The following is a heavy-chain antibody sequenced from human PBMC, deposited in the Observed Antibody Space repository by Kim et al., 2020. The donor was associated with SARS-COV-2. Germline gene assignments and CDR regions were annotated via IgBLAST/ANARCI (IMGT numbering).Heavy chain of an antibody. D-gene: IGHD1-1*01. J-gene: IGHJ4*02. V-gene: IGHV6-1*01. Sequence: SQTLSLTCAISGDSVSGNSVAWNWIRQSPSRGLEWLGMTYYRSKWYFDYAGSVKSRIAINPDTSKNQFSLQLNSVTPEDTAIYYCTGTVASRSNDYWGQGISVTVSS. CDR2: TYYRSKWYF. CDR1: GDSVSGNSVA. CDR3: TGTVASRSNDY.